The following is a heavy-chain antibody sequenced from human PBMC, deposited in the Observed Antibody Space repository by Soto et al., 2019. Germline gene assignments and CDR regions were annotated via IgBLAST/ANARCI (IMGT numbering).Heavy chain of an antibody. J-gene: IGHJ3*02. V-gene: IGHV1-69*12. CDR2: IIPIFGTA. CDR1: GGTFSSYA. Sequence: QVQLVQSGAEVKKPGSSVKVSCKASGGTFSSYAISWVRQAPGQGLEWMGGIIPIFGTANYAQKFQGRVTITADESTSTAYMAPSRLRSEDTAVYYCASFDPLGAFDIWGRGTMVTVSS. CDR3: ASFDPLGAFDI.